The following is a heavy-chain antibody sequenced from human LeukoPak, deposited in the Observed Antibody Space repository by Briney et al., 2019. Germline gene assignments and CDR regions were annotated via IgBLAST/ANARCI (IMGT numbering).Heavy chain of an antibody. CDR2: INRTGLYT. CDR3: TSFDSSGNYRFVY. D-gene: IGHD3-22*01. V-gene: IGHV1-46*01. Sequence: ASVRVSCKAFGYAAPHYFVYWVRQAPGQGVEWVGMINRTGLYTRLAQDFEGRVTMTRDTSTSTVYMEMNSLTSEDTAVYYCTSFDSSGNYRFVYWGQGSLVTVSA. J-gene: IGHJ4*02. CDR1: GYAAPHYF.